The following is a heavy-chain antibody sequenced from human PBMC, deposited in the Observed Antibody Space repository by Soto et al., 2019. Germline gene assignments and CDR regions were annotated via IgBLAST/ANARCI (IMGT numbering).Heavy chain of an antibody. J-gene: IGHJ4*02. CDR3: AREDQDYYDSSGNPFDY. Sequence: SETRSLTCAVYGGSFSCYYWSWIRQPPGKGLEWIGEINHSGSTNYNPSLKSRVTISVDTSKNQFSLKLSSVTAADTAVYYCAREDQDYYDSSGNPFDYWGQGTLVTVSS. CDR2: INHSGST. V-gene: IGHV4-34*01. D-gene: IGHD3-22*01. CDR1: GGSFSCYY.